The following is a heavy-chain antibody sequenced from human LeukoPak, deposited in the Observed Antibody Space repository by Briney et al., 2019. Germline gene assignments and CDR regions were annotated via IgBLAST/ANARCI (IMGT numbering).Heavy chain of an antibody. CDR3: AKILSGTYSFDL. D-gene: IGHD1-26*01. CDR2: ISGNSVTI. J-gene: IGHJ4*02. V-gene: IGHV3-23*01. Sequence: GESLRLSCTASGSTFSTYPMTWVRQAPGQGLKWVSAISGNSVTIYYADSVKGRFTISRDNSKNTLYLQMYSLRAEDTAVYYCAKILSGTYSFDLWGQGTLVTVSS. CDR1: GSTFSTYP.